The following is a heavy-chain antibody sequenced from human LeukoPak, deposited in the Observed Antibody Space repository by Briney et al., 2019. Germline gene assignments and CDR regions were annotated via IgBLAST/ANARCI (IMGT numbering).Heavy chain of an antibody. CDR3: AKSQPDYYDSSGYYWVPYFDY. V-gene: IGHV3-33*06. CDR2: IWYDGSNK. J-gene: IGHJ4*02. Sequence: GGSLRLSCAASGFTFSSYGMHWVRQAPGKGLEWVAVIWYDGSNKYYADSVKGRFTISRDNSKNTLYLQMNSLRAEDTAVYYCAKSQPDYYDSSGYYWVPYFDYWGQGTLVTVSS. CDR1: GFTFSSYG. D-gene: IGHD3-22*01.